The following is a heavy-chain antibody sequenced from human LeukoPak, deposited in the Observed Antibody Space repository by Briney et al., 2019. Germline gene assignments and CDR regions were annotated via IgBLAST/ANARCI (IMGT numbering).Heavy chain of an antibody. CDR1: GYTFTSYD. CDR2: MNPNSGNT. J-gene: IGHJ5*02. D-gene: IGHD6-13*01. Sequence: ASVKVSCKASGYTFTSYDINWVRQATGQGLEWMGWMNPNSGNTGYAQKFQGRVTMTRNTSISTAYMELSSLRSEDTAVYYCARAKRAAVNWFDPWGQGTLVTVFS. V-gene: IGHV1-8*01. CDR3: ARAKRAAVNWFDP.